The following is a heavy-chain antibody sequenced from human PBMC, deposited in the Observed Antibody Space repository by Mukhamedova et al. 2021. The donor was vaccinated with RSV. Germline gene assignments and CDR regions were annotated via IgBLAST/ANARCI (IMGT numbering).Heavy chain of an antibody. J-gene: IGHJ4*02. CDR2: IYHSGTT. V-gene: IGHV4-38-2*02. D-gene: IGHD7-27*01. CDR3: AREPVRNGDPPYFDY. Sequence: GWIRQPPGKGLEWIGSIYHSGTTYYNSSLKSRVTISVDTSKNHLSLKLSSVTAADTAVYYCAREPVRNGDPPYFDYWGQGTLVTV.